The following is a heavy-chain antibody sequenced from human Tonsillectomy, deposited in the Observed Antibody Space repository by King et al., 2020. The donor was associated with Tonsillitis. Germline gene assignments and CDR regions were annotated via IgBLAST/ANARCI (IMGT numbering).Heavy chain of an antibody. Sequence: QLVQSGGGVVQPGGSLRLSCVASGLTFSNYGMHWVRQAPGKGLEWVTFIRYDGSDKYYADSVKGRFTISRDNSRNTLYLQMNSLSAEDTAVYHCATAARGFLDSSGYYSVIDSWGQGVLVIVS. D-gene: IGHD3-22*01. CDR3: ATAARGFLDSSGYYSVIDS. CDR2: IRYDGSDK. J-gene: IGHJ4*02. CDR1: GLTFSNYG. V-gene: IGHV3-30*02.